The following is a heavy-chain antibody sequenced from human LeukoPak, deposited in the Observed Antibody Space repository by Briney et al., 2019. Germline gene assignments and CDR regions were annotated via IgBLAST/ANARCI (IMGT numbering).Heavy chain of an antibody. V-gene: IGHV1-2*02. CDR2: IDPNSGGT. CDR1: GYTFIAYW. J-gene: IGHJ6*02. Sequence: GASVKVSCKASGYTFIAYWMHWVRQAPGQGLEWMGRIDPNSGGTSSAQKFQGRVTMTRDTSISTVYMELSGLRSDDTALYYCAKHMRATNTYSFFGLDVWGQGTTVTVSS. D-gene: IGHD1-26*01. CDR3: AKHMRATNTYSFFGLDV.